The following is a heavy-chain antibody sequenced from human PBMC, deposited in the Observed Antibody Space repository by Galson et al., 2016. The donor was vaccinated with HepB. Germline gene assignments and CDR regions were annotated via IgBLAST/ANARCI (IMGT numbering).Heavy chain of an antibody. CDR2: ISPYHGNT. V-gene: IGHV1-18*01. Sequence: SVKVSCKASGYMFVSYGINWVRQAPGQGLEWMGWISPYHGNTNYAQKFQGRATLTTDTSTSTAYMELRSLRSDDTAVYYCARDLMVRGVPRSGDAFDIWGQGTMVTVSS. J-gene: IGHJ3*02. D-gene: IGHD3-10*01. CDR1: GYMFVSYG. CDR3: ARDLMVRGVPRSGDAFDI.